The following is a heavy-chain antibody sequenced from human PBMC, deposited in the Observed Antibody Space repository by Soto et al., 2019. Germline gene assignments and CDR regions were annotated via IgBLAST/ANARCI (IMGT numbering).Heavy chain of an antibody. D-gene: IGHD2-2*01. V-gene: IGHV1-8*01. CDR1: GYTFTSYD. J-gene: IGHJ4*02. Sequence: QVQLVQSGAEVKKPGASVKVSCKASGYTFTSYDINWVRQATGQGLEWMGWMNPNSGNTGYAHKLEGRFTMTSKPSLTRADMELCSLRSEGTAVYSCARVRSSIDFWRQGTLVTVSS. CDR3: ARVRSSIDF. CDR2: MNPNSGNT.